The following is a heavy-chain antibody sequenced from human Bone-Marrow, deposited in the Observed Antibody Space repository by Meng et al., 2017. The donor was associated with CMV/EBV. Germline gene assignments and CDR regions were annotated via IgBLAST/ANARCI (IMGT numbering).Heavy chain of an antibody. CDR3: ARVSPPRHIVVLIAPSGAFDI. J-gene: IGHJ3*02. D-gene: IGHD2-21*01. CDR2: IYYSGST. V-gene: IGHV4-31*03. CDR1: GGSISSGGYY. Sequence: SETLSLTCTVSGGSISSGGYYWSWIRQHPGKGLEWIGYIYYSGSTYYNPSLKSRVTISVDTSKNQFSLKLSSVTAADTAVYYCARVSPPRHIVVLIAPSGAFDIWGQGTMVTVSS.